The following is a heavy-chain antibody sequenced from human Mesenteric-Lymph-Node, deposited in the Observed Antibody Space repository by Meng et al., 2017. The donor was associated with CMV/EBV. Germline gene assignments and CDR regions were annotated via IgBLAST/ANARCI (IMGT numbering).Heavy chain of an antibody. CDR1: GGSTGSWY. Sequence: SETLSLTCTVSGGSTGSWYWNWIRQPPGKGLEWIGYIHYTGSSSYNPSLKSRATLSVDTSKNLFSLKLSSVTAADTAVYYCARSAPGDGYEYYFDYWGQGTLVTVSS. V-gene: IGHV4-59*01. J-gene: IGHJ4*02. CDR2: IHYTGSS. CDR3: ARSAPGDGYEYYFDY. D-gene: IGHD5-12*01.